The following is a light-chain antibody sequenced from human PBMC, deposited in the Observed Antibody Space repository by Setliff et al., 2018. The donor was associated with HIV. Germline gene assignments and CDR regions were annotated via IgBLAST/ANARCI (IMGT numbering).Light chain of an antibody. CDR2: EVN. J-gene: IGLJ2*01. Sequence: QSALTQPASVSGSPGQSITISCTGTSSNIGSYKLVSRYQQRPGKAPKLFIYEVNQRPSGVSNRFSGSKSGNTASLTISGLQAEDEADYYCCSYAGVSPSLVFGGGTQLTVL. CDR3: CSYAGVSPSLV. V-gene: IGLV2-23*02. CDR1: SSNIGSYKL.